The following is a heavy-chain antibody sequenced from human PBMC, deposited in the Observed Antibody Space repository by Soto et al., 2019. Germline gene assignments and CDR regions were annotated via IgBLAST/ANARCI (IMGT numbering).Heavy chain of an antibody. J-gene: IGHJ4*02. V-gene: IGHV1-18*01. Sequence: GASVKVSCKASGYTFTSYALSWVRQAPGQGLEWMGWISTQNGNTNYAQKLQGRVTMTTDTSTSTAYMELRSLRSDDTAVYYCARHNLSSNGSSFDYWGQGTLVTVS. CDR2: ISTQNGNT. D-gene: IGHD2-15*01. CDR3: ARHNLSSNGSSFDY. CDR1: GYTFTSYA.